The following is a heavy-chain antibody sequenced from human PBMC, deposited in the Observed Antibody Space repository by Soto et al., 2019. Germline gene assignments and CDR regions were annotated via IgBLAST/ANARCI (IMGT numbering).Heavy chain of an antibody. CDR2: INAANGIT. CDR3: ARAGLSTTGDS. J-gene: IGHJ4*02. V-gene: IGHV1-3*01. CDR1: GYTFTNYA. Sequence: ASVKVSCKASGYTFTNYAIHWVRQAPGQRLEWMAWINAANGITKSSQKFQGRVTFTRDTSASTAYMELSSLESEGTALYYCARAGLSTTGDSWGQGTLVTVSS. D-gene: IGHD1-26*01.